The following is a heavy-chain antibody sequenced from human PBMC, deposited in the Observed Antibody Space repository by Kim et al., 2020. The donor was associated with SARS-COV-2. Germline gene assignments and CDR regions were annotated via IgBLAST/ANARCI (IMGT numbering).Heavy chain of an antibody. CDR2: ISDTGGGT. J-gene: IGHJ4*02. V-gene: IGHV3-23*01. Sequence: GGSLRLSCAASGFAFTSYAMSCLRQPPGKGLEWVSAISDTGGGTYYADSVKGRFTISRDNSKNTLYLQMNSLRAEDTALYYCAKVTWDGLDDYWGQGTLVTVSS. CDR3: AKVTWDGLDDY. CDR1: GFAFTSYA. D-gene: IGHD1-1*01.